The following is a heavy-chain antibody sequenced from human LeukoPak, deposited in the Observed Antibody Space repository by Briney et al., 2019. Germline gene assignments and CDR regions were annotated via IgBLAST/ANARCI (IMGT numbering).Heavy chain of an antibody. CDR1: GYSISSGYY. CDR3: ARYSAEPPVTWFDY. V-gene: IGHV4-38-2*02. J-gene: IGHJ5*01. Sequence: SETLSLTCTVSGYSISSGYYWGWIRQPPGKGLEWIGSIYHSGSTYYNPSLKSRVTISVDTSKNQFSLKLSSVTAADTAVYYCARYSAEPPVTWFDYWGQGTLVTVSS. D-gene: IGHD2-15*01. CDR2: IYHSGST.